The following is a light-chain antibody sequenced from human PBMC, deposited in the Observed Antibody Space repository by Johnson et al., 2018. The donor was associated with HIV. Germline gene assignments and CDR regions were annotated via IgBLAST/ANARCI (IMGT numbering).Light chain of an antibody. CDR2: DNN. V-gene: IGLV1-51*01. Sequence: QSVLTQPPSVSAAPGQKVTISCSGSSSNIGNNYVSWYQQFPGTAPKLLIYDNNKRPSGIPDRFSGSKSGTSATLGITGLQTGDEADYYCGTWDSSLRVGFLGTGSMVTVL. CDR3: GTWDSSLRVGF. CDR1: SSNIGNNY. J-gene: IGLJ1*01.